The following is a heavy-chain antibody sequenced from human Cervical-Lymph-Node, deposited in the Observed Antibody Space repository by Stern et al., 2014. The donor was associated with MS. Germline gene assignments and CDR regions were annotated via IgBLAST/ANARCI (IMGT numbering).Heavy chain of an antibody. Sequence: VQLVESGAEVKKPGASVKVSCKTSGYTFNSYDINWVRQATGQGLEWMGWMNPGSGSAGYAQQFQGRLTMTRDTSITTAYMELSSLRSEDTAIYYCARGGAHNWYENWFDPWGQGTLVIVSS. J-gene: IGHJ5*02. CDR2: MNPGSGSA. D-gene: IGHD1-1*01. CDR1: GYTFNSYD. V-gene: IGHV1-8*01. CDR3: ARGGAHNWYENWFDP.